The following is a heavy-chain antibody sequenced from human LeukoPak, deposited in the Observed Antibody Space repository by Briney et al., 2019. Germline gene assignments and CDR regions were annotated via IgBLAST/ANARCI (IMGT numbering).Heavy chain of an antibody. D-gene: IGHD6-19*01. CDR2: ISSSTNTI. Sequence: PGGSLRLSCAASGFTFSSYSMNWVRQAPGKGLEWVSYISSSTNTIYYADSVKGRFTISRDSAKNSLFLQMNSLRAEDTAVYFCARDFGGEQWLVGYYYYGMDVWGQGTTVTVSS. CDR3: ARDFGGEQWLVGYYYYGMDV. V-gene: IGHV3-48*04. CDR1: GFTFSSYS. J-gene: IGHJ6*02.